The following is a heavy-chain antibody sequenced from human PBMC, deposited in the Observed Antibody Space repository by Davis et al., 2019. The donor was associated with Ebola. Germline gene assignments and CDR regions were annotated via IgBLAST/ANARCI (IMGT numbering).Heavy chain of an antibody. D-gene: IGHD2-2*01. CDR1: GFTFSSHG. J-gene: IGHJ6*03. CDR2: IWFDGSHK. V-gene: IGHV3-33*01. Sequence: GESLKISCAASGFTFSSHGMHWVRQAPGKGLEWVAVIWFDGSHKFYAESVKGRFTISRDNSNSTLYLQMNSLRAEDTAVYYCARVSYQLLDYYYNYMDVWGIGTTVTVSS. CDR3: ARVSYQLLDYYYNYMDV.